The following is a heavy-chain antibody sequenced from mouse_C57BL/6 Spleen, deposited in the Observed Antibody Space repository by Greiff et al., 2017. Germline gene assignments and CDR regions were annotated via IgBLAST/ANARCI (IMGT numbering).Heavy chain of an antibody. D-gene: IGHD2-5*01. J-gene: IGHJ4*01. CDR3: ARASNGDYAMDY. V-gene: IGHV1-52*01. CDR2: IDPSDSET. Sequence: QVQLQQPGAELVRPGSSVKLSCKASGYTFTSYWMHWVKQRPIQGLEWIGNIDPSDSETHYNQKFKDKDTLTVDKSSSTAYMQLSSLASEDSAVYYCARASNGDYAMDYWGQGTSVTVSS. CDR1: GYTFTSYW.